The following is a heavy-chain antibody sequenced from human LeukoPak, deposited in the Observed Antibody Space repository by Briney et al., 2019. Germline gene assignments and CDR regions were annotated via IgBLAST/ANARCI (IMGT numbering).Heavy chain of an antibody. CDR2: ISGSGGST. D-gene: IGHD4-17*01. Sequence: GGSLRLSCATSGFTFSSYAMSWVRQAPGKGLEWVSAISGSGGSTYYADSVKGRFTISRDNSKNTLYLQMNSLRAEDTAVYYCAKVGPHYGDYDYFDYWGQGTLVTVSS. CDR3: AKVGPHYGDYDYFDY. CDR1: GFTFSSYA. V-gene: IGHV3-23*01. J-gene: IGHJ4*02.